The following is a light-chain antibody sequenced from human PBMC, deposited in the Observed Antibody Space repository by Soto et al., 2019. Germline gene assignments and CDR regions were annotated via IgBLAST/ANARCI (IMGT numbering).Light chain of an antibody. CDR3: QQCGTSLT. Sequence: EIVLPQSPDSLSLSPGEKATLSCRATDIITTRNLAWYQQKAGQAPRLLIYGASSRATGIPDMFSGSGAGTDFSLTIKRLEPDDCAVYYCQQCGTSLTFGQGTKLEIK. CDR2: GAS. CDR1: DIITTRN. V-gene: IGKV3-20*01. J-gene: IGKJ2*01.